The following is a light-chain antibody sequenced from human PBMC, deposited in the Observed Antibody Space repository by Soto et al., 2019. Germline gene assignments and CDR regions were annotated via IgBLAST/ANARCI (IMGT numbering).Light chain of an antibody. V-gene: IGKV3-15*01. Sequence: EIVMTQSPATLSVSPGERATLSCRASQSVSSNLAWYQQKPGQAPRLLIYGASTRATGIPARFSGSGSGTDFTLTISSLQSEDFAVYYCQQCNNWPPFTFGHGTKVDMK. CDR1: QSVSSN. CDR2: GAS. CDR3: QQCNNWPPFT. J-gene: IGKJ3*01.